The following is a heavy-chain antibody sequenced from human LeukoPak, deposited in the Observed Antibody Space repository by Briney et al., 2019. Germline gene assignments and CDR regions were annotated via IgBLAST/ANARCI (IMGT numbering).Heavy chain of an antibody. CDR2: IDGNGGDT. Sequence: GGSLRLSCAASGFTFRSRAMSWVRQAPGRGLEWVASIDGNGGDTYYADSVKGRFPISRDHSKNTVYLQMNSLSAEDTAVYYCARDFYGSGSYYTVAFDSWGQGTLVTVSS. CDR1: GFTFRSRA. J-gene: IGHJ4*02. V-gene: IGHV3-23*01. CDR3: ARDFYGSGSYYTVAFDS. D-gene: IGHD3-10*01.